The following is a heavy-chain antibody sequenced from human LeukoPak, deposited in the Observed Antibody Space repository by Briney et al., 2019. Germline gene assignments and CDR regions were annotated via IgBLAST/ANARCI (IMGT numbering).Heavy chain of an antibody. D-gene: IGHD1-26*01. CDR2: ISAYNGNR. V-gene: IGHV1-18*01. CDR1: DFTFRSYA. CDR3: ARDLSGGIVIDY. Sequence: ASVKLSCKASDFTFRSYAISWVRQAPGQGLEYIAPISAYNGNRDYAQKFQGRVTMSTDTSTSTAYMELRSLRSDDTAVYYCARDLSGGIVIDYWGQGTMVTVSS. J-gene: IGHJ4*02.